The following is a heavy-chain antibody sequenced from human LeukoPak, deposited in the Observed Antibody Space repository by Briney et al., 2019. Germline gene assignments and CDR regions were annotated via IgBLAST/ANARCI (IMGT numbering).Heavy chain of an antibody. CDR3: ASGDIVVGMADY. CDR1: GYTLTELS. V-gene: IGHV1-24*01. CDR2: FDPEDGET. J-gene: IGHJ4*02. Sequence: ASVKVSCKVSGYTLTELSMHWVRQAPGKGLEWMGGFDPEDGETIYAQKFQGRVTMTEDTSTDTAYMELSSLRSEDTAVYYCASGDIVVGMADYWGQGTLVTVSS. D-gene: IGHD2-15*01.